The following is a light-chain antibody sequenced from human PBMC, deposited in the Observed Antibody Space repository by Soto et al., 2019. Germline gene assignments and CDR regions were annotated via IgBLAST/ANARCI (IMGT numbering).Light chain of an antibody. CDR2: GNS. J-gene: IGLJ2*01. Sequence: QSVLTQPPSVSGAPGQRVTISCTGSSSNIGAGYDVHWYQQLPGTAPKLLIYGNSNRPSGVPDRFSGSKSGTSASLAITGLQAEDEADYYCQSYDSSLSGGDVVFGGGIKVTVL. V-gene: IGLV1-40*01. CDR3: QSYDSSLSGGDVV. CDR1: SSNIGAGYD.